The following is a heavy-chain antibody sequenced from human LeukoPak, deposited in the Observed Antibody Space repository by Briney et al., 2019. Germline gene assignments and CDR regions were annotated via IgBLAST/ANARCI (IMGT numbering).Heavy chain of an antibody. CDR3: VRDKSGTYSFDY. CDR2: IHHNGDIT. D-gene: IGHD1-26*01. J-gene: IGHJ4*02. Sequence: GGSLRLSCSASGFTLTWNVMHWVRQAPGKALEYVSFIHHNGDITSYADSVRGRFTVSRDNSKNTLFLELSSLRTDDTAVYYCVRDKSGTYSFDYWGQGTLVTVSS. CDR1: GFTLTWNV. V-gene: IGHV3-64D*06.